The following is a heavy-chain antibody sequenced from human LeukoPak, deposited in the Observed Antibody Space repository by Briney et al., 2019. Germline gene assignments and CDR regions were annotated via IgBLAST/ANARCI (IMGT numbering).Heavy chain of an antibody. D-gene: IGHD4/OR15-4a*01. Sequence: GGSLRLSCTVSGFTVSSNSMSWVRQAPGKGLEWVSFIYSDNTHYSDSVKGRFTISRDNSKNTLYLQMNSLRAEDTAVYYSARRAGAYSHPYYYWGQGTLVTVSS. V-gene: IGHV3-53*01. J-gene: IGHJ4*02. CDR3: ARRAGAYSHPYYY. CDR2: IYSDNT. CDR1: GFTVSSNS.